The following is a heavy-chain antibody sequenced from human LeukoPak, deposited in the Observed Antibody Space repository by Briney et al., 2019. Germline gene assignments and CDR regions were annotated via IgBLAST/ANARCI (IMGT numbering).Heavy chain of an antibody. CDR3: ARAAVFPNWYFDL. Sequence: GASVKVSCKASGYTFTGYYMHWVRQAPGQGLEWMGWINPNSGGTNYAQKFQGRVTMTRDTSISTAYMELSRLRSDDTAVYYCARAAVFPNWYFDLWGRGTLVTVSS. D-gene: IGHD2/OR15-2a*01. V-gene: IGHV1-2*02. J-gene: IGHJ2*01. CDR1: GYTFTGYY. CDR2: INPNSGGT.